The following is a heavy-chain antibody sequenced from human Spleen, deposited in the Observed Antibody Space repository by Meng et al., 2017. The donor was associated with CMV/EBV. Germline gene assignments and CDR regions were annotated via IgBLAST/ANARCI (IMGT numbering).Heavy chain of an antibody. J-gene: IGHJ6*02. CDR2: IYYSGST. Sequence: ESLKISCTVSGGSISSSSYYWGWIRQAPGKGLEWIGSIYYSGSTYYNPSLKSRVTISVDTSKNQFSLKLSSVTAADTAVYYCARSVTTSDYYYGMDVWGQGTTVTVSS. D-gene: IGHD4-17*01. CDR1: GGSISSSSYY. V-gene: IGHV4-39*01. CDR3: ARSVTTSDYYYGMDV.